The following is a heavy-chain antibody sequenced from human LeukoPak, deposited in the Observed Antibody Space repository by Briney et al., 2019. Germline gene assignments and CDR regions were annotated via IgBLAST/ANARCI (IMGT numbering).Heavy chain of an antibody. V-gene: IGHV4-31*03. J-gene: IGHJ4*02. CDR1: GGSISSGGYY. D-gene: IGHD3-10*01. Sequence: SETLSLTCTVSGGSISSGGYYWSWIRQHPGKGLEWIGYIYYSGSTYYNPSLKSRVTISVDTSKNQFSLKLTSVTAADTAMYYCARVLPSGSGGYLDYWGQGTLVTVSS. CDR3: ARVLPSGSGGYLDY. CDR2: IYYSGST.